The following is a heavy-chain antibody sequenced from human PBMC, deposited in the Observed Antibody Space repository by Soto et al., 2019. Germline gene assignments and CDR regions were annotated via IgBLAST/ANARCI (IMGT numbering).Heavy chain of an antibody. CDR1: GYTFTSYC. CDR3: ATRSTAFDY. Sequence: QVQLVQSGPEVKKPGASVKVSCKTSGYTFTSYCISWVRQAPGQGLEWMGWITTDKGKTTYAQKFQGRVTMTTDTSTSTAYMELRSLRSDDTAVYYCATRSTAFDYWGQGTLVAVSS. V-gene: IGHV1-18*01. J-gene: IGHJ4*02. CDR2: ITTDKGKT.